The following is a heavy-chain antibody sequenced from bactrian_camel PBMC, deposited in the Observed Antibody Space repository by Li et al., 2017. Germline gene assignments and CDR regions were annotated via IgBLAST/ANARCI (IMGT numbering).Heavy chain of an antibody. Sequence: QLVESGGASVQAGGSLRISCIVSGYSYSRYCIGWFRQAPGKEREGVASITSGGGTTYFPDSVKGRFTISQDNARKTLYLQMNSLKPEDTAMYYCAAGGLRNCYLGSRWSFDYWGQGTQVTVS. CDR3: AAGGLRNCYLGSRWSFDY. CDR2: ITSGGGTT. CDR1: GYSYSRYC. V-gene: IGHV3S28*01. J-gene: IGHJ6*01. D-gene: IGHD3*01.